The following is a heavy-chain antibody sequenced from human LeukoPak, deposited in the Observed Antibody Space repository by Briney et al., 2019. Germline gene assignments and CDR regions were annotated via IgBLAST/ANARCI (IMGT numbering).Heavy chain of an antibody. CDR3: TTRTTYYYDSRNFDY. CDR2: ISGSGGST. Sequence: GGSLRLSCAASGFTFSTCAMSWVRQAPGKGLEWVSAISGSGGSTYYADSVKGRFTISRDNSKNTLYLQMNSLKTEDTAVYYCTTRTTYYYDSRNFDYWGQGTLVTVSS. J-gene: IGHJ4*02. D-gene: IGHD3-22*01. CDR1: GFTFSTCA. V-gene: IGHV3-23*01.